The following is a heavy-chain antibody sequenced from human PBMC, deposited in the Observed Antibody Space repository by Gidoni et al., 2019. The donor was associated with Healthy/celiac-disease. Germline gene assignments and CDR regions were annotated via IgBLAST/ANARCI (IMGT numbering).Heavy chain of an antibody. Sequence: TFSSYAMSWVRQAPGKGLEWVSAISGSGGSTYYADSVKGRFTISRDNSKNTLYLQMNSLRAEDTAVYYCAKDGDRAKYYGMDVWGQGTTVTVSS. CDR1: TFSSYA. J-gene: IGHJ6*02. CDR2: ISGSGGST. V-gene: IGHV3-23*01. CDR3: AKDGDRAKYYGMDV.